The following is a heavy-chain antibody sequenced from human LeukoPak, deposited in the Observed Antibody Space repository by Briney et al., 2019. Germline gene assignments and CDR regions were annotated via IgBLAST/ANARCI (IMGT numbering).Heavy chain of an antibody. D-gene: IGHD2-15*01. CDR2: IGYDGSNQ. CDR1: GFTLSNLA. V-gene: IGHV3-30*18. CDR3: AKVRTQYCSSGNCFNYYFEY. J-gene: IGHJ4*02. Sequence: AGGSLRLSCVGSGFTLSNLAMHWVRQAPGKGLEWVAVIGYDGSNQYYADSVKGRFTISRDNSKSTLYLQMDSLRPEDTAVYYCAKVRTQYCSSGNCFNYYFEYWGQGTLVTVSS.